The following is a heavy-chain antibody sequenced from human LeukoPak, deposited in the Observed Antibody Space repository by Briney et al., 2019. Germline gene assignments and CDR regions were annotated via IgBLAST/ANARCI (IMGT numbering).Heavy chain of an antibody. D-gene: IGHD6-13*01. J-gene: IGHJ4*02. V-gene: IGHV3-30-3*01. CDR2: ISYDGSNK. CDR1: GFTFSSYA. CDR3: ARIGIGGDIAADLHHHFDY. Sequence: GGSLRLSCAASGFTFSSYAMHWVRQAPGKGLEWVAVISYDGSNKYYADSVKGRFTISRDNSKNTLYLQMNSLRAEDTAVYYCARIGIGGDIAADLHHHFDYWGQGTLVTVSS.